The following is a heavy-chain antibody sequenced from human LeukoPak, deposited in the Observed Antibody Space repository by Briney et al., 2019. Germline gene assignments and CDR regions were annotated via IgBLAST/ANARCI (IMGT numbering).Heavy chain of an antibody. V-gene: IGHV3-74*01. Sequence: PGGSLRLSCAASGFTFSNYWMRWVRQAPGKGLVWVSRINSNGSSTNYADSVKGRFTISRDNAKNTLHLQMSSLRAEDTALYYCAKGGATICDNWGQGTLVTVSS. CDR1: GFTFSNYW. J-gene: IGHJ4*02. CDR3: AKGGATICDN. CDR2: INSNGSST. D-gene: IGHD5-12*01.